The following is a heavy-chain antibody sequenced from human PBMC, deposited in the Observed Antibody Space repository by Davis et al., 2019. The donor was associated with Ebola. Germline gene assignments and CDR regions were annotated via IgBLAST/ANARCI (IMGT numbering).Heavy chain of an antibody. CDR1: GYTFTSYG. CDR3: ARAQFPTTSDH. Sequence: ASVKVSCKASGYTFTSYGISWVRQGPGQGLEWMGWISGYNGNTNYAQKLQGRVTMTTDTSTNTAYMEVGSLRSDDTAVYYCARAQFPTTSDHWGQGTLVTVSS. J-gene: IGHJ4*02. D-gene: IGHD1-1*01. V-gene: IGHV1-18*01. CDR2: ISGYNGNT.